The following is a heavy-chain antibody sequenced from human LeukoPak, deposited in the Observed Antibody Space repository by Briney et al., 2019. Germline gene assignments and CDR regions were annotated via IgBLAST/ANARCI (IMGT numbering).Heavy chain of an antibody. CDR1: GGSFSGYY. J-gene: IGHJ4*02. Sequence: PSETLSLTCAVYGGSFSGYYWSWIRQPPGKGLEWIGYIYYSGSTNYNPSLKSRVTISVDTSKNQFSLKLSSVTAADTAVYYCAGWGYYDSSGYTYYFDYWGQGTLVTVSS. D-gene: IGHD3-22*01. V-gene: IGHV4-59*08. CDR2: IYYSGST. CDR3: AGWGYYDSSGYTYYFDY.